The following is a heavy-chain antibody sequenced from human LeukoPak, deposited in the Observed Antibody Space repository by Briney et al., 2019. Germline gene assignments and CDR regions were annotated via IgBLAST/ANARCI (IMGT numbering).Heavy chain of an antibody. V-gene: IGHV3-53*01. CDR3: ARATLDN. CDR2: IYSGGST. CDR1: GFTVSNNY. Sequence: AGGSLRLSCAASGFTVSNNYINWVRQAPGKGLEWVAVIYSGGSTKYADSVKARFTISRDNSKNTVYLQMNSLRADDTAVYYCARATLDNWGQGTLVTVSS. J-gene: IGHJ4*02.